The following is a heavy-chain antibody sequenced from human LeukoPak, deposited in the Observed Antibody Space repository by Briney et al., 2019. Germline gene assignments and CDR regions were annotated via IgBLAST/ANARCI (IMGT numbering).Heavy chain of an antibody. CDR1: GFTFSDYF. D-gene: IGHD4-17*01. CDR3: ARAGRLATVATGSDY. V-gene: IGHV3-11*04. Sequence: GGSLRLSCAASGFTFSDYFMSWIRQAPGKGLEWVSHISSSGTRYYADSVKGRATVSRDNAKNSLYLQMNSLRAEDTAVYYCARAGRLATVATGSDYWGQGTLVTVSS. J-gene: IGHJ4*02. CDR2: ISSSGTR.